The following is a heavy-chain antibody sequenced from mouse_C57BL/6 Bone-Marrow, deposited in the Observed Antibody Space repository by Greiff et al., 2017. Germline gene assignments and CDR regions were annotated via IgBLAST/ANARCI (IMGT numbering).Heavy chain of an antibody. D-gene: IGHD1-1*01. Sequence: QVQLQQSGPELVKPGASVKLSCKASGYTFTSYDINWVKQRPGQGLEWIGWIYPRDGSTKYNEKFKGKATLTVDTSSSTAYMELHSLTSEDSAVYLCARDYYGSRWYFDVWGTGTTVTVSS. CDR1: GYTFTSYD. J-gene: IGHJ1*03. CDR2: IYPRDGST. CDR3: ARDYYGSRWYFDV. V-gene: IGHV1-85*01.